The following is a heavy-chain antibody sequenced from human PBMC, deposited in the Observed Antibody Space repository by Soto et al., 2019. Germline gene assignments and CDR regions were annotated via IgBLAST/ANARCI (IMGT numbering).Heavy chain of an antibody. CDR2: ISGSGATT. D-gene: IGHD2-21*01. CDR3: AKELWPEDS. V-gene: IGHV3-23*01. CDR1: GFTFSTYA. J-gene: IGHJ4*02. Sequence: DVQLLESGGGLVQPGGSLRLSCAASGFTFSTYAMSWVRQAPGKGLEWVSGISGSGATTYYAESVRGRFTVSRDNSKKTVFLQMNRLRAEDTARYYCAKELWPEDSRGPGTLVTVSS.